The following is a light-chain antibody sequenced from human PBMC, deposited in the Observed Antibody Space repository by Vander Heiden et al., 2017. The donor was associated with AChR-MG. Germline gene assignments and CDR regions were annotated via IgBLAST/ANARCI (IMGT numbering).Light chain of an antibody. Sequence: DIQMTQSPSSLSASVGDRVTITCQASQDISNYLNWYQQKPGKAPKLLIYDASNLETGVPSRFSGSGSGTDFTFTISSLQPEDIATYYCQQYDNLLRGLFTFGPGTKVDIK. CDR1: QDISNY. V-gene: IGKV1-33*01. CDR2: DAS. J-gene: IGKJ3*01. CDR3: QQYDNLLRGLFT.